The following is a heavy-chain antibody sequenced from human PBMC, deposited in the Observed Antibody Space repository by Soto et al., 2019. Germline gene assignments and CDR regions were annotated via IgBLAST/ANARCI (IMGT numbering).Heavy chain of an antibody. J-gene: IGHJ6*02. Sequence: SETLSLTCTVSGGSISSSSYYWGWIRQPPGKGLEWIGSIYYSGSTYYNPSLKSRVTISVDTSKNQFSLKLSSVTAADTAVYYCARAVGAGTPLYYYYGMDVWGQGTTVTVSS. CDR3: ARAVGAGTPLYYYYGMDV. CDR2: IYYSGST. CDR1: GGSISSSSYY. D-gene: IGHD1-1*01. V-gene: IGHV4-39*01.